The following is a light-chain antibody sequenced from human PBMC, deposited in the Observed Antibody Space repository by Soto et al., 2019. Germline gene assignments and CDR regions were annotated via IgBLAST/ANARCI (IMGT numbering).Light chain of an antibody. CDR1: QSVSSN. CDR3: QQYNNLPPFT. CDR2: GAS. V-gene: IGKV3-15*01. J-gene: IGKJ3*01. Sequence: EIVMTQSPATLSVSPGERATLSCRASQSVSSNLAWYQQKPGQAPRLLIYGASTRATGIPARFSDSGSGTEFTLTISSLQSEDFAVYYCQQYNNLPPFTFGPGTKVDIK.